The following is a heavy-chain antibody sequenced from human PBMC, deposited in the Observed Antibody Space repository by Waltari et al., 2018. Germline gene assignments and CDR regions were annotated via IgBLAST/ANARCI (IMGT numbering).Heavy chain of an antibody. CDR2: ISYDGVDK. Sequence: QVHLVGSGGGVVQPGKSPRLSCVASGSIFRDYAMHWVRQTPGKGLHWVALISYDGVDKWYADSLKGRFTISRDNSKSTLYLQIDSLRSEDTAVYYCARDYNSLVDYWGQGILVTVSS. J-gene: IGHJ4*02. CDR3: ARDYNSLVDY. CDR1: GSIFRDYA. V-gene: IGHV3-30*01. D-gene: IGHD1-1*01.